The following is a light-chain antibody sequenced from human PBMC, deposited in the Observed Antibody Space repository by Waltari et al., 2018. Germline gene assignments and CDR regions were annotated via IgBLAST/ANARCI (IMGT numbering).Light chain of an antibody. CDR2: GAS. V-gene: IGKV3-15*01. CDR1: QSVSSN. Sequence: EIVMTQSPATLSVSPGERATLSCRASQSVSSNLAWYQQKPGQAPGRLIYGASTRATGIPARFRGSGSGTEFTLTISSLQSEDFAVYYCQQYNNWPLTFGQGTRLEIK. J-gene: IGKJ5*01. CDR3: QQYNNWPLT.